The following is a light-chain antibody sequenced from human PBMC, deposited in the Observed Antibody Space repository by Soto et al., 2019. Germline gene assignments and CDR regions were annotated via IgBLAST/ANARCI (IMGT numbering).Light chain of an antibody. CDR3: QQYYTYAT. CDR1: QKIRNL. CDR2: DAS. Sequence: DIHLTQSPSTLSASFGDGVTITCRASQKIRNLLAWYQQKPGRAPKPLIFDASTLRTGVPSRFSGSGSGSEFNFTITGLQPDDFATYFCQQYYTYATFGHGTRLEIK. J-gene: IGKJ5*01. V-gene: IGKV1-5*01.